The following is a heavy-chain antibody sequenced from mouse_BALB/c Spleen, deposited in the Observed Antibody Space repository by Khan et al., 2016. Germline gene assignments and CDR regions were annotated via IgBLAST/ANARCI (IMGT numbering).Heavy chain of an antibody. D-gene: IGHD3-1*01. Sequence: EVQLQESGPDLVKPFQSVSLTCTVTGYSITSHYSWHWIRHFPGNKVEWMGYIHYSGSTDFNPSLKSRNSITRDTSKNQFFLQLNSVTTEDTATCYYATSSSGYWYYFDYWGQGTTLTVSS. CDR3: ATSSSGYWYYFDY. V-gene: IGHV3-1*02. CDR1: GYSITSHYS. CDR2: IHYSGST. J-gene: IGHJ2*01.